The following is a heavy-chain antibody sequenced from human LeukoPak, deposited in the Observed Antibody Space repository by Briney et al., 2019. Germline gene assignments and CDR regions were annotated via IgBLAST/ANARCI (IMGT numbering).Heavy chain of an antibody. D-gene: IGHD2-15*01. CDR1: GYTFTGYY. J-gene: IGHJ5*02. CDR2: INPNSGGT. V-gene: IGHV1-2*02. CDR3: ARDQVRYCSGGSWSTTRGFDP. Sequence: GASVKVSCKASGYTFTGYYMHWVRQAPGQGLECMGWINPNSGGTNYAKKFQGRATMTRKTSISTAYVELSRLRSDDTAVYYCARDQVRYCSGGSWSTTRGFDPWGQGTLITVSS.